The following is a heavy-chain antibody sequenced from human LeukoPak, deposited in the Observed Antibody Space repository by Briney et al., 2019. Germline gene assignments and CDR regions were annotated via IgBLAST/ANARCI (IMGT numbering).Heavy chain of an antibody. V-gene: IGHV4-39*01. D-gene: IGHD4-23*01. Sequence: PSETLSLTCTVSGGSISSSSYYWGWIRQPPGKGLEWIGSIYYSGSTYYNPSLKSRVTISVDTSKNQFSLKLSSVTAADTAVYYCGGTVVTPLYFDYWGQGTLVTVSS. CDR1: GGSISSSSYY. CDR2: IYYSGST. CDR3: GGTVVTPLYFDY. J-gene: IGHJ4*02.